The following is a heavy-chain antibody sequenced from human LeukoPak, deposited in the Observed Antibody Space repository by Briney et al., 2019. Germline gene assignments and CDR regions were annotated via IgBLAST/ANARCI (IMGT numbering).Heavy chain of an antibody. J-gene: IGHJ3*02. CDR1: GYIFTSYD. CDR2: MKSNSGNT. D-gene: IGHD3-9*01. Sequence: ASVKVSCKASGYIFTSYDINWVRQATGQGLEWMGWMKSNSGNTGYAQKLQGRVTMTRNTSISTAYMELSSLRSEDTAVYYCARVLGLNYDILTGYWIDAFDIWGQGTMVTVSS. V-gene: IGHV1-8*01. CDR3: ARVLGLNYDILTGYWIDAFDI.